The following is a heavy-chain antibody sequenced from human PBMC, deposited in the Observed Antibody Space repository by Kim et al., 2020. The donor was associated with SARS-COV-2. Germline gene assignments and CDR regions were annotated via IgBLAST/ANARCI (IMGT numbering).Heavy chain of an antibody. Sequence: HERRVTISVDTSKTQFSLRLSSVTAADTAVYYCARGDSSSWPGSYNWFDPWGQGTLVTVSS. D-gene: IGHD6-13*01. CDR3: ARGDSSSWPGSYNWFDP. V-gene: IGHV4-31*02. J-gene: IGHJ5*02.